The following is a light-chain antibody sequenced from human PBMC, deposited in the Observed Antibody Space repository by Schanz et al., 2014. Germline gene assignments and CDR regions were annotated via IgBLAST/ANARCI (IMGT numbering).Light chain of an antibody. CDR1: QSISSR. J-gene: IGKJ2*01. V-gene: IGKV1-5*01. CDR3: QQYNSYPYT. CDR2: DAS. Sequence: DIQMTQSPSIVSAAVGDRVTITCRASQSISSRLAWYQQKPGKAPKLLIYDASSLESGVPSRFSGSGSGTEFTLPISSLQPDDFATYYCQQYNSYPYTFGQGTNLEIQ.